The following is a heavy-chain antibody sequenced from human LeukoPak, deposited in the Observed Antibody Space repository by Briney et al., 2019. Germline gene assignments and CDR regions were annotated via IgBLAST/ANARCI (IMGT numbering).Heavy chain of an antibody. CDR1: GGSVTGGGYY. V-gene: IGHV4-31*03. Sequence: KPSETLSLTCSVSGGSVTGGGYYWSRIRPHPGKGLVCIGFASYSGGTYYNPSLISRITISVDRSQNQYSLRMRDVTAADTAVYFCATAEWEYFYFDSWGQGALVAVSS. CDR3: ATAEWEYFYFDS. CDR2: ASYSGGT. D-gene: IGHD1-26*01. J-gene: IGHJ4*02.